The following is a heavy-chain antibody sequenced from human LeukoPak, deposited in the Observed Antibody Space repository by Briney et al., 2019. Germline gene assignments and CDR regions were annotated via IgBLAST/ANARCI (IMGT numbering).Heavy chain of an antibody. Sequence: GGSLRLSCAASGFTVSSNYMSWVRQAPGKGLEWVSVIYSGGSTYYADSVKGRFTISRDNSKNTLYLQMNSLRAEDTAVYDCARDRVGDYGDHYGMDVWGQGTTVTVSS. CDR1: GFTVSSNY. V-gene: IGHV3-53*01. CDR2: IYSGGST. J-gene: IGHJ6*02. D-gene: IGHD4-17*01. CDR3: ARDRVGDYGDHYGMDV.